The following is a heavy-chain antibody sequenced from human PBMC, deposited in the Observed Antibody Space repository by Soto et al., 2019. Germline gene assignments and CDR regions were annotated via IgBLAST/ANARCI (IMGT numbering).Heavy chain of an antibody. D-gene: IGHD6-13*01. CDR2: IFYTGTT. V-gene: IGHV4-39*01. Sequence: SETLSLTCAVSGDSITGVNYYWGWIRQPPGKGLEWIGTIFYTGTTYYNRSLASRITISLDTSMNQFSLSLRSVTASDTAVYFCAKAGPPSSPYNWFDPWGQGTQVT. CDR1: GDSITGVNYY. J-gene: IGHJ5*02. CDR3: AKAGPPSSPYNWFDP.